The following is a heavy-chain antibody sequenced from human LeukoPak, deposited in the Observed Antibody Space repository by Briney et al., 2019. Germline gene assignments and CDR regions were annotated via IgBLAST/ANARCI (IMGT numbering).Heavy chain of an antibody. V-gene: IGHV4-39*01. CDR2: TFSGGNA. CDR1: GGSISSAILY. J-gene: IGHJ5*02. Sequence: SETLSLTCSVSGGSISSAILYWGWLRQPTGMGLEWIGSTFSGGNAYHNPSLKSRVTISVDTSNNQFSLKLVSVTAADTAVYYCVRLLPSSGYVLGDWFDPWGQGTLGTVS. CDR3: VRLLPSSGYVLGDWFDP. D-gene: IGHD3-22*01.